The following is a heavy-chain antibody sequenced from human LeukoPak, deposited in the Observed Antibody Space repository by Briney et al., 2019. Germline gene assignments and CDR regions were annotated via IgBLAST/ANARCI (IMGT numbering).Heavy chain of an antibody. V-gene: IGHV3-7*01. CDR2: MKPDGSEK. CDR1: GFPFDISW. J-gene: IGHJ4*02. Sequence: TGGSLRLSCAASGFPFDISWLNWVRQAQGKGPEWVATMKPDGSEKYYVDSVKGRFTISRDNAKNSVYLQMDSLRVEDTAVYYCAKDAFWGRGTLVTVSS. CDR3: AKDAF.